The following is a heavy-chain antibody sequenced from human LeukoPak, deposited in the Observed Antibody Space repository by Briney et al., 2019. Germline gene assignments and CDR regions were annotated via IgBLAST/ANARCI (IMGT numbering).Heavy chain of an antibody. CDR2: IRFDGSNVGSDI. CDR3: ARELEMATTNDY. Sequence: GGSLRLSCATSGFTFSTYGMHWVRQAPGKGLEWVAFIRFDGSNVGSDIYYADSVKGRFTISRDNSKNTLYLQMNSLRTEDTAMYYCARELEMATTNDYWGQGTLVTVSS. D-gene: IGHD5-24*01. CDR1: GFTFSTYG. V-gene: IGHV3-30*02. J-gene: IGHJ4*02.